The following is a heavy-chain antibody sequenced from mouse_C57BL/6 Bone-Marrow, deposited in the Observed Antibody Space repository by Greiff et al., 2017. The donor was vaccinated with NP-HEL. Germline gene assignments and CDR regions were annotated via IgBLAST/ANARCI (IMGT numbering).Heavy chain of an antibody. CDR3: AKTAQARYYAMDY. D-gene: IGHD3-2*02. CDR1: GFTFSDYG. Sequence: EVHLVESGGGLVKPGGSLKLSCAASGFTFSDYGMHWVRQAPEKGLEWVAYISSGSSTIYYADTVKGRFTISRDNAKNTLFLQMTSLRSEDTAMYYCAKTAQARYYAMDYWGQGTSVTVSS. V-gene: IGHV5-17*01. J-gene: IGHJ4*01. CDR2: ISSGSSTI.